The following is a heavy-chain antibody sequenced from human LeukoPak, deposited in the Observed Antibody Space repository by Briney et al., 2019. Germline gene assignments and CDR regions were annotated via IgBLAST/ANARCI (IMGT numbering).Heavy chain of an antibody. CDR1: GGTFSSYA. D-gene: IGHD6-19*01. CDR2: IIPIFGTA. CDR3: ARGGSSGWSAYWFDP. V-gene: IGHV1-69*05. Sequence: SVKVSCKASGGTFSSYAISWVRQAPGQGLEWMGGIIPIFGTANYAQKFQGRVTMTTDTSTSTAYMELRSLRSDDTAVYYCARGGSSGWSAYWFDPWGQGTLVTVSS. J-gene: IGHJ5*02.